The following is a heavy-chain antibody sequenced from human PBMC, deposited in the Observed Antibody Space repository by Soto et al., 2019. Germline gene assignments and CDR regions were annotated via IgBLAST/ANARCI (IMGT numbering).Heavy chain of an antibody. CDR1: GFSFNSYG. CDR3: ARDGRFGEDRAWWFDL. CDR2: IWYDGSNK. V-gene: IGHV3-33*01. D-gene: IGHD3-10*01. Sequence: QVQLVESGGGVVQPGRSLRLSCAASGFSFNSYGMHWVRQAPGKGLEWVAIIWYDGSNKYYADSVKGRFTISRDNSKNMVYLQMDSLRAEDTAVFYCARDGRFGEDRAWWFDLWGRGTLVSVSS. J-gene: IGHJ2*01.